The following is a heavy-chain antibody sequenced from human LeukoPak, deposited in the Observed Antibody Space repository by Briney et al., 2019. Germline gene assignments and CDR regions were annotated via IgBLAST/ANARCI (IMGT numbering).Heavy chain of an antibody. J-gene: IGHJ4*02. D-gene: IGHD3-22*01. CDR1: GYTFTSYG. CDR2: ISAYNGNT. V-gene: IGHV1-18*01. CDR3: ATLHRDYYDSSGF. Sequence: ASVKVSCKASGYTFTSYGISWVRQAPGQGLEWMGWISAYNGNTNYAQKFQGRVTMTRDTSISTAYMELSRLRSDDTAVYYCATLHRDYYDSSGFWGQGTLVTVSS.